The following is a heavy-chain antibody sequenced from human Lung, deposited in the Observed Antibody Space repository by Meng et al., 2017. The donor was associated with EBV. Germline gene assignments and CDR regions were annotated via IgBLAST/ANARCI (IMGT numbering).Heavy chain of an antibody. CDR3: ARGRVRGFFEH. CDR1: GFTFRIYA. J-gene: IGHJ4*02. V-gene: IGHV3-30-3*01. CDR2: ISNDGNNK. Sequence: QVTLVESGGGVVQPGRSLRLSCGASGFTFRIYAMHWIRQAPGKGLEWVAVISNDGNNKYYADSVKGRFTISRDDSKNTLSLQMNSLRAEDTAVYYCARGRVRGFFEHWGQGTLVTVSS.